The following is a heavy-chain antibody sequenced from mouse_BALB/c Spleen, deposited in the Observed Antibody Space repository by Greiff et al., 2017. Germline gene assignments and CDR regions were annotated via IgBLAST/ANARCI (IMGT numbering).Heavy chain of an antibody. J-gene: IGHJ2*01. D-gene: IGHD1-1*01. Sequence: QVQLQQSGAELARPGASVKLSCKASGYTFTDYYINWVKQRTGQGLEWIGEIYPGSGNTYYNEKFKGKATLTADKSSSTAYMQLSSLTSEDSAVYYCTRLATTVPYYFDYWGQGTTLTVSS. CDR3: TRLATTVPYYFDY. V-gene: IGHV1-77*01. CDR1: GYTFTDYY. CDR2: IYPGSGNT.